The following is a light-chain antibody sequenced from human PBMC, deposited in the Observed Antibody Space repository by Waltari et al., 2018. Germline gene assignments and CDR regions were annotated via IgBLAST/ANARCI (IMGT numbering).Light chain of an antibody. CDR2: EVS. V-gene: IGLV2-14*01. CDR3: SSYTSSSLYV. J-gene: IGLJ1*01. CDR1: SSDVGGYNY. Sequence: QSALTQPASVSGSPGQSITISCTGTSSDVGGYNYVSWYQQHPGKGPKLMIYEVSNRPSGLSHRVSGSKSGNTSPLTISGLQAEDEADYYCSSYTSSSLYVFGTGTKVTVL.